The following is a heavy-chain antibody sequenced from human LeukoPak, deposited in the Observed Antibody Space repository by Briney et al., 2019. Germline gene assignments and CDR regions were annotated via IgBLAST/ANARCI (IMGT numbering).Heavy chain of an antibody. J-gene: IGHJ4*02. CDR2: IYYSGST. CDR3: ARHSSVPGGDY. D-gene: IGHD3-16*01. Sequence: SETLSLTCTDSGGSISSYYWSWIRQPPGKGLEWIGYIYYSGSTSYNPSLNIQGTISVDTSKNHVSLELSSVTAADTAVNCCARHSSVPGGDYWGQGTLVTVSS. CDR1: GGSISSYY. V-gene: IGHV4-59*08.